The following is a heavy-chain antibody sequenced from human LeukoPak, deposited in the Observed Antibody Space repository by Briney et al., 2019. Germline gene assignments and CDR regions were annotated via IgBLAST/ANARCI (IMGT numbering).Heavy chain of an antibody. J-gene: IGHJ4*02. CDR1: GGSISSYH. Sequence: SETLSLTCSVSGGSISSYHWSWIRQPAGKGLEWIGRIYTSGSTNYNPSLKSRVTMSVDTSKNQFSLKLSSVTAADTAVYYCASSSTYYYDSSGYYLFDYWGQGTLVTVSS. D-gene: IGHD3-22*01. CDR2: IYTSGST. CDR3: ASSSTYYYDSSGYYLFDY. V-gene: IGHV4-4*07.